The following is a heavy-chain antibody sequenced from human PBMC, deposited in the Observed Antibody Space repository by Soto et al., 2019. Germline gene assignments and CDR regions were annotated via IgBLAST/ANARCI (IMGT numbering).Heavy chain of an antibody. D-gene: IGHD1-20*01. J-gene: IGHJ4*02. Sequence: QPWGSLRLSCAASGFTFNIYAITCFRHAPGKGLEWVSTTGATGRTTYYSDSVKGRFTVSRDNSKNTLDLQMSNLRAEDTAVYYCATVHNTSRSFDYWGQGTLVTVSS. V-gene: IGHV3-23*01. CDR1: GFTFNIYA. CDR2: TGATGRTT. CDR3: ATVHNTSRSFDY.